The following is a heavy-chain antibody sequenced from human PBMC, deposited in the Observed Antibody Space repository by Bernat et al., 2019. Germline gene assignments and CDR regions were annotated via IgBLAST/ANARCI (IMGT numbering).Heavy chain of an antibody. CDR3: ARDAALAAAGVYYYYGMDV. Sequence: MSWVRQAPGKGLEWVGRIKSKTDGGTTDYAAPVKGRFTISRDDSKNTLYLQMNSLKTEDTAVYYCARDAALAAAGVYYYYGMDVWGQGTTVTVSS. J-gene: IGHJ6*02. V-gene: IGHV3-15*01. D-gene: IGHD6-13*01. CDR2: IKSKTDGGTT.